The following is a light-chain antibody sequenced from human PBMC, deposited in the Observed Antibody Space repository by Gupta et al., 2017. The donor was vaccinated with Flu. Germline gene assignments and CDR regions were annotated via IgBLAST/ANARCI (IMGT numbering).Light chain of an antibody. CDR2: LGS. J-gene: IGKJ2*03. CDR3: WLALEAPYS. Sequence: DIVMTQSPLSLPVTPGEPASISCRSSQSLLHSNGYNYLDWYLEKPGQSPQLLIYLGSNRASAVPDRFSSSSTTGYFRLKIIRVVAENVGVTYCWLALEAPYSFGQGTKLQIK. V-gene: IGKV2-28*01. CDR1: QSLLHSNGYNY.